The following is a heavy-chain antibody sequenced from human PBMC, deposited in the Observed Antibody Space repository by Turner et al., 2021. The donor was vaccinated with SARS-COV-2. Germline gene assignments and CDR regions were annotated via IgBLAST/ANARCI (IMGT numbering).Heavy chain of an antibody. Sequence: QLQLQESGPGLVKTSETLSFTCSVPGGSIYSSSYYWGWVRQPPGKGLEWLGTIYDTGSAYYNPSLKSRVAISVRTSTNQFSLKLRSVTAADTAVYYCARLGFCSGGSCSFDHWGQGTLVTVS. J-gene: IGHJ4*02. CDR2: IYDTGSA. V-gene: IGHV4-39*01. CDR3: ARLGFCSGGSCSFDH. CDR1: GGSIYSSSYY. D-gene: IGHD2-15*01.